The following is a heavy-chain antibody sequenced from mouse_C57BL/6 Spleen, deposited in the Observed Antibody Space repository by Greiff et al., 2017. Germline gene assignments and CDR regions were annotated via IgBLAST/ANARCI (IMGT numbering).Heavy chain of an antibody. Sequence: VHVKQSVAELVRPGASVKLSCTASGFNIKNTYMHWVKQRPEQGLEWIGRIDPANGNTKYAPKFQGKATITADTSSNTAYLQLSSLTSEDTAIYYCARDPYGSSRYAMDYWGQGTSVTVSS. D-gene: IGHD1-1*01. CDR2: IDPANGNT. CDR3: ARDPYGSSRYAMDY. CDR1: GFNIKNTY. V-gene: IGHV14-3*01. J-gene: IGHJ4*01.